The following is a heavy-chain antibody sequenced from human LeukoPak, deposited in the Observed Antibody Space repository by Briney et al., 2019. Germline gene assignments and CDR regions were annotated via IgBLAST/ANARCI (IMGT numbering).Heavy chain of an antibody. CDR2: IYYSGST. Sequence: SETLSLTCTVSGGSISSYYWSWIRQPPGKGLEWIGYIYYSGSTNYNPSLKSRVTISVDTSKNQFSLKLSSVTAADTAVYYCARGGRRVMITFGGEGFDYWGQGTLVTVSS. CDR3: ARGGRRVMITFGGEGFDY. CDR1: GGSISSYY. J-gene: IGHJ4*02. D-gene: IGHD3-16*01. V-gene: IGHV4-59*01.